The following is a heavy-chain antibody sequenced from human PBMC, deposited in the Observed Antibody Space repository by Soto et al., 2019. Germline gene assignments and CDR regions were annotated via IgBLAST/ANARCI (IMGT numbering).Heavy chain of an antibody. D-gene: IGHD6-25*01. V-gene: IGHV3-7*01. J-gene: IGHJ4*02. Sequence: EVQLVESGGGLVQTGGSLRLSCAASGFTFSAYWMSWVRQAPGKGLEWVANIKQAGSEKYYVDSVNGRFIISRDDAKNSLVLQVNSLRVEDTAVYYCAREKRPNGYFDYWGQGTLVTVSS. CDR1: GFTFSAYW. CDR2: IKQAGSEK. CDR3: AREKRPNGYFDY.